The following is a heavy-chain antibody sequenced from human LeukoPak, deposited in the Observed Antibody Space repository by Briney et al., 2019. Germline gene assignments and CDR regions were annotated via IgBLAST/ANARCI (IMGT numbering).Heavy chain of an antibody. J-gene: IGHJ4*02. Sequence: GRSLRLSCAASGFTFTSYGMQWVRQAPGKGLGWVAVISHDGSVKHYADSVKGRFTISRDTSKNTVYLQMNSLRPEDTAVYHCAKEGSPYISRWFDCWGQGTLVTVSS. D-gene: IGHD6-13*01. V-gene: IGHV3-30*18. CDR1: GFTFTSYG. CDR2: ISHDGSVK. CDR3: AKEGSPYISRWFDC.